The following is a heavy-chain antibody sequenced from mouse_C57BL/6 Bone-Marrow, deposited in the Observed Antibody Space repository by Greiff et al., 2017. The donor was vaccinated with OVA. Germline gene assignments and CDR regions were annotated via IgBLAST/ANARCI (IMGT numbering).Heavy chain of an antibody. CDR2: IDPSDSYT. D-gene: IGHD2-5*01. CDR3: ARDSNYDGFAY. CDR1: GYTFTSYW. V-gene: IGHV1-59*01. J-gene: IGHJ3*01. Sequence: QVQLQQPGAELVRPGTSVKLSCKASGYTFTSYWMHWVKQRPGQGLEWIGVIDPSDSYTNYNQKFKGKATLTVDTSSSTAYMQLSSLTSEDSAGYYCARDSNYDGFAYWGQGTLVTVSA.